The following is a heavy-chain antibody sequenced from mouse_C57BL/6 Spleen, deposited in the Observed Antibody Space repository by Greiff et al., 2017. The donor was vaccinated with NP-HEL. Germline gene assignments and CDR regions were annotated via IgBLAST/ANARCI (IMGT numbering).Heavy chain of an antibody. CDR3: ARGGANWDPYWYFDV. V-gene: IGHV1-26*01. CDR2: INPNNGGT. Sequence: EVQLQQSGPELVKPGASVKISCKASGYTFTDYYMNWVKQSHGKSLEWIGDINPNNGGTSYNQKFKGKATLTVDKSSSTAYMELRSLTSEDSAVYYCARGGANWDPYWYFDVWGTGTTVTVSS. D-gene: IGHD4-1*01. J-gene: IGHJ1*03. CDR1: GYTFTDYY.